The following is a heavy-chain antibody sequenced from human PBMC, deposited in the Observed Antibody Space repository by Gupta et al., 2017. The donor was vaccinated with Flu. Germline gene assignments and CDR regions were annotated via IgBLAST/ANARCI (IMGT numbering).Heavy chain of an antibody. D-gene: IGHD2-15*01. CDR2: ISAYNGNT. V-gene: IGHV1-18*01. CDR3: ARVTYLGDCSGGSRYSDY. CDR1: GYTFTSYG. Sequence: QVQLVQSGAEVKKPGASVKVSCKASGYTFTSYGISWVRQAPGQGLEWMGWISAYNGNTNYAKKLQGRVTMTTDTSTSTAYRELRSLRSDETAVYYCARVTYLGDCSGGSRYSDYWGQGTLVTVSS. J-gene: IGHJ4*02.